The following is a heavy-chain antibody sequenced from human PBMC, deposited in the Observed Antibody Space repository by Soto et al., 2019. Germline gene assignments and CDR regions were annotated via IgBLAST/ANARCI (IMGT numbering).Heavy chain of an antibody. D-gene: IGHD3-22*01. V-gene: IGHV1-18*01. CDR2: ISAYNGNT. J-gene: IGHJ5*02. CDR3: ARILYDSSGNNWFDP. Sequence: ASVKVSCKASGYTFTSYGISWVRQAPGQGLEWMGWISAYNGNTNYAQKLQGRVTMTTDTSTSTAYMELRSLRSDDTAVYYCARILYDSSGNNWFDPWGQGNLVTVSS. CDR1: GYTFTSYG.